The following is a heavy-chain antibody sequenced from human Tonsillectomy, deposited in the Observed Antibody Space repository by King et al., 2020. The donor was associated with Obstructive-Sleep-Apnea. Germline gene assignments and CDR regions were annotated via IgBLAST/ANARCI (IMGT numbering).Heavy chain of an antibody. Sequence: VQLVESGAEVKKPGASVKVSCKASGYTFTGYYMHWVRQAPGQGFEWMGWINPNSGGTHYAQKYQGRVTMTRDTSISTAYMELSRLRSDDTAVHHCARQRDGYNLGTFDYWGQGTLVTVSS. J-gene: IGHJ4*02. D-gene: IGHD5-24*01. CDR3: ARQRDGYNLGTFDY. CDR1: GYTFTGYY. CDR2: INPNSGGT. V-gene: IGHV1-2*02.